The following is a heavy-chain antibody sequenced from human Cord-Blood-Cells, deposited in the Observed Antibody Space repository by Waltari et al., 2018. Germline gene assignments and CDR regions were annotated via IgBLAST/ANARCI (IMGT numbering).Heavy chain of an antibody. CDR2: IYYSGST. D-gene: IGHD1-1*01. Sequence: QLQLQESGPGLVKPSETLSLTCTVPGGSISSSSYYWGWIRQPPGKGLEWIGRIYYSGSTYYNPSLKSRVTISVDTSKNQFSLKLSSVTAADTAVYYCARRLDDAFDIWGQGTMVTVSS. CDR1: GGSISSSSYY. CDR3: ARRLDDAFDI. J-gene: IGHJ3*02. V-gene: IGHV4-39*01.